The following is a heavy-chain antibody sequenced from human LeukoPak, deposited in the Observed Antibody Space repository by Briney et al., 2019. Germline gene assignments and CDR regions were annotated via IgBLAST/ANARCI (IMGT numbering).Heavy chain of an antibody. Sequence: PSETLSLTCSVSGGSISNNNYYWGWIRQSPGRGLEWVGSLYYRGDTFYNPSLKSRVTISVDKSKNQFSLKLSSVTAADTAVYYCARESSGIAVAAARGGARFDYWGQGTLVTVSS. V-gene: IGHV4-39*07. D-gene: IGHD6-19*01. CDR1: GGSISNNNYY. J-gene: IGHJ4*02. CDR3: ARESSGIAVAAARGGARFDY. CDR2: LYYRGDT.